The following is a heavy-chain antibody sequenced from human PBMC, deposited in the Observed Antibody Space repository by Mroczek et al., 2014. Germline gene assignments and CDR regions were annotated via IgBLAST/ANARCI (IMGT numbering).Heavy chain of an antibody. Sequence: SGAEVKTPGESLKISCKTSGYSFTTYWIGWVRQMPGKGLEWMGIIYPRDSDTRYSPSFQGQVTISADKSTSTAYLHWSSLKASDTAVYFCARTSGYYSDYFQHWGPGHPGHRLL. V-gene: IGHV5-51*03. J-gene: IGHJ1*01. CDR1: GYSFTTYW. CDR2: IYPRDSDT. CDR3: ARTSGYYSDYFQH. D-gene: IGHD3-22*01.